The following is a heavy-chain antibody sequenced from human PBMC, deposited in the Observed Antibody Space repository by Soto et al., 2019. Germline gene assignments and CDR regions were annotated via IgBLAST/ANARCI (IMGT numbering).Heavy chain of an antibody. CDR1: GGSISSSNW. J-gene: IGHJ6*02. CDR2: IYHSGST. V-gene: IGHV4-4*02. Sequence: SETLSLTCAVSGGSISSSNWWSWVRQPPGKGLEWIGEIYHSGSTNYNPSLKSRVTISVDKSKNQFSLKLSSVTAADTAVYYCASGLGYYYYYYGMDVWGQGTTVTVSS. CDR3: ASGLGYYYYYYGMDV.